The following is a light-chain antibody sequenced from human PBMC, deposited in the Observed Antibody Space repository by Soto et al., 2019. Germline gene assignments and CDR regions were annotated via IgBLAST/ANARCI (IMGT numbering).Light chain of an antibody. Sequence: AIRMTQSPSSLSASTGDRVTITCRASQGISSYLAWYQQKPGKAPKLLIYAASTLQSGVPSRFSGSGSGTDFTLTISCLQSEDFATYYCQQYYSYPPTFSQGTKLAIK. CDR2: AAS. V-gene: IGKV1-8*01. J-gene: IGKJ2*01. CDR3: QQYYSYPPT. CDR1: QGISSY.